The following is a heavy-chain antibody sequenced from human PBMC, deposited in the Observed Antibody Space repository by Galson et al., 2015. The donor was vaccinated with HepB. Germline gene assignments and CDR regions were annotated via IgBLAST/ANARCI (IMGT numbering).Heavy chain of an antibody. V-gene: IGHV3-33*01. Sequence: SLRLSCAASGFTFSNYGMHWVRQAPGKGLEWVAVIWYDGSNKYYADSVKGRFTISRDNSRNTLYLQMNSLRAEDTAVYYCARGKYQLLSNDAFDIWGQGTLVTVSS. CDR2: IWYDGSNK. D-gene: IGHD2-2*01. CDR3: ARGKYQLLSNDAFDI. CDR1: GFTFSNYG. J-gene: IGHJ3*02.